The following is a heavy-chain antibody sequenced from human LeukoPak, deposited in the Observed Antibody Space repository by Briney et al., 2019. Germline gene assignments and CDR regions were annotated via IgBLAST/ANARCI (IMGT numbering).Heavy chain of an antibody. V-gene: IGHV3-21*01. D-gene: IGHD3-22*01. CDR1: GFTFSSYS. CDR3: ARDFSSYYDSSGYYGDACFDY. J-gene: IGHJ4*02. CDR2: ISSSSSYI. Sequence: GGSLRLSCAASGFTFSSYSMNWVRQAPGKGLEWVSSISSSSSYIYYADSVKGRFTISRDNSKNTLYLQMNSLRAEDTAVYYCARDFSSYYDSSGYYGDACFDYWGQGTLVTVSS.